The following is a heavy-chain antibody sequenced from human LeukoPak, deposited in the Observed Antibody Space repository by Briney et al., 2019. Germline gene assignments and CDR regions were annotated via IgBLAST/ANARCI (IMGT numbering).Heavy chain of an antibody. D-gene: IGHD1-7*01. Sequence: SETLSLTCAVYGGSFSGYYWSWIRQPPGKGLEWIGEINHSGSTNYNPSLKSRVTISVDTSKNQFSLKLSSVTAADTAVYYCARENSISTPVTWFDPWGQGTLVTVSS. CDR2: INHSGST. CDR3: ARENSISTPVTWFDP. J-gene: IGHJ5*02. V-gene: IGHV4-34*01. CDR1: GGSFSGYY.